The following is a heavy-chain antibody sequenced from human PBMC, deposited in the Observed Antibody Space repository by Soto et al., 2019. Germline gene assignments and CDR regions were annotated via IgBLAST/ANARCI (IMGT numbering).Heavy chain of an antibody. CDR1: GDSLTRSDYY. CDR3: ARVGEVVYVPPLRNYYRYGMDV. CDR2: ISYSGNS. J-gene: IGHJ6*02. Sequence: QVQLQESGPGLLKPSQTLSLTCTLSGDSLTRSDYYWSWIRQAPGKGLEWIGYISYSGNSHYNPSLKSRLTIASDTSKSQSSLTLASVTAADTAVYYCARVGEVVYVPPLRNYYRYGMDVWGQGATVAVS. V-gene: IGHV4-30-4*01. D-gene: IGHD2-8*02.